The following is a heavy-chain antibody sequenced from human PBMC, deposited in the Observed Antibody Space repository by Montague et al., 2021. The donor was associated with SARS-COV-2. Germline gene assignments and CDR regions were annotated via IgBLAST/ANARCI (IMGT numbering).Heavy chain of an antibody. J-gene: IGHJ4*02. V-gene: IGHV6-1*01. CDR1: GDSVAGYRRT. CDR3: ARDPRYSLSWSFDY. CDR2: TYYGYKWYY. D-gene: IGHD6-13*01. Sequence: CAISGDSVAGYRRTWEWHRQSPPSDLELVGRTYYGYKWYYDYAVXVKSRMTISPDTSKNQFSLQLSSVTPEDRAVYYCARDPRYSLSWSFDYWGQGTLVTVSS.